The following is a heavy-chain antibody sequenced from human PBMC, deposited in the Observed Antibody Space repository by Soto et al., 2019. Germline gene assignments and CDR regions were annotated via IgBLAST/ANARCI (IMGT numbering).Heavy chain of an antibody. CDR2: IVPNNGNT. D-gene: IGHD2-15*01. V-gene: IGHV1-18*01. Sequence: QVQVVQSGSEVKKPGASVKVSCKASGYTFTDYGIHWVRQAPGQGFEWMGWIVPNNGNTNYAQKVQGRVTMTTDTSTSTAYMELRLLTSDDTAVYYCTRSRRDCLTPQCNSDFDCWGQGTLVTVSS. J-gene: IGHJ4*02. CDR1: GYTFTDYG. CDR3: TRSRRDCLTPQCNSDFDC.